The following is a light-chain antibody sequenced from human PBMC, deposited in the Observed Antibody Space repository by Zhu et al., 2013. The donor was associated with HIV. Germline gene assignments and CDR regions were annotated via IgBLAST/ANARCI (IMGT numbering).Light chain of an antibody. V-gene: IGKV3D-20*02. CDR3: QQRSNWPWT. CDR2: GAS. Sequence: EIVLTQSPGTLSLSPGERATLSCTASQSVSSSYLTWYQQRPGQAPRLLIFGASSRASGIPDRFSGSGSGTDFTLTISRLEPEDSAVYYCQQRSNWPWTFGQGTKVEIK. CDR1: QSVSSSY. J-gene: IGKJ1*01.